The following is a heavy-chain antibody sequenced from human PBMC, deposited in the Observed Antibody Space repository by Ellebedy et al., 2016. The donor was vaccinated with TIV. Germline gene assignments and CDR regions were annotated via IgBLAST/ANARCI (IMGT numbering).Heavy chain of an antibody. CDR3: ARVYCSGATCPAAFDI. J-gene: IGHJ3*02. V-gene: IGHV3-74*01. CDR1: GFTFSNYW. CDR2: IGSDGFGT. D-gene: IGHD2-15*01. Sequence: GESLKISCAASGFTFSNYWMHWVRQVPGEGLVWVSRIGSDGFGTSYADSVKGLFTISRDNAKNTLFLQMNSLRAEDTALYYCARVYCSGATCPAAFDIWGQGTMVTVSS.